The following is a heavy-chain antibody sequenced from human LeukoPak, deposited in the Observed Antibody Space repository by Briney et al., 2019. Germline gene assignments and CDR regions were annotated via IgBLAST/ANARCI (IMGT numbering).Heavy chain of an antibody. CDR3: ARTSSSWVFYYFDY. CDR1: GGSISSYY. V-gene: IGHV4-59*01. J-gene: IGHJ4*02. CDR2: IYYSGST. D-gene: IGHD6-13*01. Sequence: SETLSLTCTVSGGSISSYYWSWIRQPPGKGLEWIGYIYYSGSTNYNPSLKSRVTISVDTSKNQFSLKLSSVTAADTAVYYCARTSSSWVFYYFDYRGQGTLVTVSS.